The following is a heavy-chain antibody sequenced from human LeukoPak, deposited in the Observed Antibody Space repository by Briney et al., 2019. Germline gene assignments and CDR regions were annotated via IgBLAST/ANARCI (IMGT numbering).Heavy chain of an antibody. D-gene: IGHD6-19*01. Sequence: GGSLRLSCAGSGFIFNNYAMHWVRQPPGKGLEWVSGISWNSGSIDYADSVKGQFTISRDNAKNSLYLQMNSLRVEDTAFYYCAKDNRRHYTSGPNPDSLHWGQGALVTVSS. CDR3: AKDNRRHYTSGPNPDSLH. CDR1: GFIFNNYA. J-gene: IGHJ4*02. V-gene: IGHV3-9*01. CDR2: ISWNSGSI.